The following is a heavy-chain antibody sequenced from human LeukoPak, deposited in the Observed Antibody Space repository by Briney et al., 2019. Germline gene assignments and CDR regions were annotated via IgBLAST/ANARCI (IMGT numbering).Heavy chain of an antibody. J-gene: IGHJ5*02. CDR3: ARVHGSGSNPFWFDP. D-gene: IGHD3-10*01. CDR1: GSPFIGYS. CDR2: ITPYNGNT. Sequence: ASVKVSCKASGSPFIGYSISWVRQAPGHGLEWMGWITPYNGNTNYVQNFQGRVTMTRNTSISTAYMELSSLRSEDTAVYYCARVHGSGSNPFWFDPWGQGTLVTVSS. V-gene: IGHV1-18*01.